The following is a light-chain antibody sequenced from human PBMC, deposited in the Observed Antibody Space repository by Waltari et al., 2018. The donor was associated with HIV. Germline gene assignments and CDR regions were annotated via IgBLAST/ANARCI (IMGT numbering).Light chain of an antibody. V-gene: IGLV3-1*01. CDR3: QAWDSNTAI. CDR1: KLGDKY. J-gene: IGLJ2*01. CDR2: RDI. Sequence: SYDLTQPPSVSVSSGQTASITCSGDKLGDKYVCWYQHRPGQSPVLVIYRDIKRPSGIPERFSGSNSGNTATLTISGTQALDEADYYCQAWDSNTAIFGGGTKLTVL.